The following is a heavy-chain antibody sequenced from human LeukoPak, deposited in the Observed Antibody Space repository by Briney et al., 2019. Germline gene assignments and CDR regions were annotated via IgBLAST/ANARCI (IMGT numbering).Heavy chain of an antibody. D-gene: IGHD5-12*01. CDR1: GASISSGDYY. CDR3: ARVGAGFRVASFDY. Sequence: KPSQTLFLTCTVSGASISSGDYYWTWIRQTPGRGLEWIGYIYYSGSTYYNPSLKSRVTISVDTSKNQFPLKLSSVTAADTAVYYCARVGAGFRVASFDYWGQGTLVTVSS. CDR2: IYYSGST. V-gene: IGHV4-30-4*01. J-gene: IGHJ4*02.